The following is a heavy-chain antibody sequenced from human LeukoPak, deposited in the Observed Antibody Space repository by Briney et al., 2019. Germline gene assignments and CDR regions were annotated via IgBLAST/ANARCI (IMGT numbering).Heavy chain of an antibody. CDR3: ARDRERITMVRGVIINAFDI. Sequence: GGSLRLSCAASGFTFSSYSMNWVRQAPGKGPEWVSYISSSSSTIYYADSVKGRFTISRDNAKNSLYLQMNSLRDEDTAVYYCARDRERITMVRGVIINAFDIWGQGTMVTVSS. J-gene: IGHJ3*02. CDR1: GFTFSSYS. D-gene: IGHD3-10*01. CDR2: ISSSSSTI. V-gene: IGHV3-48*02.